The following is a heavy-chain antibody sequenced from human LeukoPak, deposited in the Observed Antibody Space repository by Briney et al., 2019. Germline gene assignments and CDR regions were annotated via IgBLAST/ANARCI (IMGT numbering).Heavy chain of an antibody. CDR2: IWYDGSNK. CDR3: ARDRYYYGSGSYLDY. Sequence: PGRSLRLSCAASGFTFSSYGMHWVRQAPGKGLEWVAVIWYDGSNKYYADSVKGQFTISRDNSKNTLYLQMNSLRAEDTAVYYCARDRYYYGSGSYLDYWGQGTLVTVSS. CDR1: GFTFSSYG. D-gene: IGHD3-10*01. J-gene: IGHJ4*02. V-gene: IGHV3-33*01.